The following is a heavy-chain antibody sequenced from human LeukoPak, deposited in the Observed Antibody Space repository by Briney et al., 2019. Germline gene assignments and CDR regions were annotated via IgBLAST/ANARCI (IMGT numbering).Heavy chain of an antibody. CDR2: ISGSGGST. CDR3: AKWWYSSGPFDY. D-gene: IGHD6-19*01. J-gene: IGHJ4*02. CDR1: GFTFSSYA. Sequence: LSGGSLRLSCAASGFTFSSYAMSWVRQAPGKGLEWVSVISGSGGSTYYADSVKGRFTISRDNSKNTLYLQMNSLRAEDTAVYYCAKWWYSSGPFDYWGQGTLVTVSS. V-gene: IGHV3-23*01.